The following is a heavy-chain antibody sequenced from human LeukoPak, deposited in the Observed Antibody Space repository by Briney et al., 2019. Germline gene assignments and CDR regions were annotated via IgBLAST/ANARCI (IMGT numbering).Heavy chain of an antibody. Sequence: ASVKVPCKASGYTFTSYGISWVRQAPGQGLEWMGWISAYNGNTNYAQKLQGRVTMTTDTSTSTAYMELRSLRSDDTAVYYCAREGDYDFWSGYSDYWGQGTLVTVSS. CDR3: AREGDYDFWSGYSDY. V-gene: IGHV1-18*01. CDR1: GYTFTSYG. D-gene: IGHD3-3*01. J-gene: IGHJ4*02. CDR2: ISAYNGNT.